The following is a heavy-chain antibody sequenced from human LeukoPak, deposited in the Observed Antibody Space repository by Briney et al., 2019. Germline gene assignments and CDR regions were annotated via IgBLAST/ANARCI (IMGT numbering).Heavy chain of an antibody. J-gene: IGHJ4*02. V-gene: IGHV3-48*04. Sequence: GGSLRLSCAASGFTFSSYSMNWVRQAPGKGLEWVSYISNSSSTIYYADSVKGRFTISRDNAKNSLYLQMNSLRAEDTAVYYCARDFRSLLDYWGQGTLVTVSS. CDR2: ISNSSSTI. CDR1: GFTFSSYS. CDR3: ARDFRSLLDY. D-gene: IGHD2-15*01.